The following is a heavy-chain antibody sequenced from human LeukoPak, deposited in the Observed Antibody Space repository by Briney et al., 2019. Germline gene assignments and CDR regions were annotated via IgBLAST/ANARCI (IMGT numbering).Heavy chain of an antibody. D-gene: IGHD1-1*01. Sequence: RGTLRLSCAVSGITFRSFAINWLRQAPGKGLEWLSYINESGSTTYYADSVRRRFTISRDNAKKSLFLQMSRLRAEDTAVYYCARALSVAGRTHLPPDFWGQGTLVTVSS. CDR1: GITFRSFA. V-gene: IGHV3-48*03. CDR2: INESGSTT. J-gene: IGHJ4*02. CDR3: ARALSVAGRTHLPPDF.